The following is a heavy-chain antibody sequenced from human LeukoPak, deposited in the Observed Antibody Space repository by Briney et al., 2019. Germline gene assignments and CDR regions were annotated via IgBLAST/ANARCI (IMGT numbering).Heavy chain of an antibody. D-gene: IGHD2-15*01. CDR3: ARDRGSGYCSGGSCYSTIFDY. CDR2: IIPIFGTA. J-gene: IGHJ4*02. V-gene: IGHV1-69*13. CDR1: GGTFSSYA. Sequence: SVKVSCKASGGTFSSYAISWVRQAPGQGLEWMGGIIPIFGTANYAQKFQGRVTITADESTSTAYMELSSLRSEDTAVYYCARDRGSGYCSGGSCYSTIFDYWGQGTLVTVSS.